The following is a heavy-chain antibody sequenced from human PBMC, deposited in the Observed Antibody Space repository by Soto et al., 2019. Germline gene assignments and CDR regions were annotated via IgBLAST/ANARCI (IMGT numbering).Heavy chain of an antibody. J-gene: IGHJ4*02. CDR1: GFTFSSYA. Sequence: GGSLRLSCAASGFTFSSYAMSWVRQAPGKGLEWVSAISGSGGSTYYEDSVKGRFTISRENTKNTLYLQMNSLRAEDTAVYYCAKVWTTVTTSVGPPPYYFDYWGQGTLVTVSS. CDR3: AKVWTTVTTSVGPPPYYFDY. V-gene: IGHV3-23*01. D-gene: IGHD4-17*01. CDR2: ISGSGGST.